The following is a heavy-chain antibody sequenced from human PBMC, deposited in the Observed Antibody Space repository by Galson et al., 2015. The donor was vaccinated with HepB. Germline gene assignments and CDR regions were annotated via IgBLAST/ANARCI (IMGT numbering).Heavy chain of an antibody. D-gene: IGHD5-12*01. CDR1: GYTFTSYG. Sequence: SVKVSCKASGYTFTSYGINWVRQAPGQGLEWMGWMNRNSGNTDYAQKFQGRVTMTRDTSMSTAYMELSSLRAEDTAVYYCARGGYIDNWFDPWGQGTLVTVSS. CDR3: ARGGYIDNWFDP. V-gene: IGHV1-8*02. J-gene: IGHJ5*02. CDR2: MNRNSGNT.